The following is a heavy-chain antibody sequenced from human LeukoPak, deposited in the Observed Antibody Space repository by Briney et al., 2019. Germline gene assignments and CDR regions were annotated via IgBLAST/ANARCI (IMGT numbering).Heavy chain of an antibody. Sequence: PGGSLRLSCAASGFTFTIYSMNWVRQAPGKGLDWVAGMKQDGSEKYYVDSVKGRFTISRDNAKNSLYLQMNSLRAEDTAVYYCARDWGDGFDYWGQGTLVTVSS. CDR3: ARDWGDGFDY. V-gene: IGHV3-7*01. CDR2: MKQDGSEK. D-gene: IGHD2-21*02. CDR1: GFTFTIYS. J-gene: IGHJ4*02.